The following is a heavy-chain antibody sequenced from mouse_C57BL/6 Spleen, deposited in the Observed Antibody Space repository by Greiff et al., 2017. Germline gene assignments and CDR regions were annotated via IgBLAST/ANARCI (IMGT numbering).Heavy chain of an antibody. J-gene: IGHJ4*01. CDR3: AQDGLSAMDY. V-gene: IGHV3-5*01. CDR1: GISITTGNYR. Sequence: EVKLMESGPGLVKPSQTVFLTCTVSGISITTGNYRWSWLRQFPGNKLEWIGYIYYSGTITYNPSLTSRTTITRDTPKTQFFLEMNSVTAEDTDTYNCAQDGLSAMDYWGEGTSVTVSS. CDR2: IYYSGTI.